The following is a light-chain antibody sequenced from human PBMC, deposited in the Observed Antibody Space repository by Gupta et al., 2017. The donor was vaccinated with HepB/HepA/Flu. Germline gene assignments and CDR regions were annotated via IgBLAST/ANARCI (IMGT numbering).Light chain of an antibody. J-gene: IGLJ2*01. CDR2: KNN. CDR3: SAWDSSLSAQV. Sequence: QAGLPQPPSASTGLPQTATLTCTGNSDNVGNQGAAWLQQHQGHPPKLLSYKNNNRPSGISERFSASRAGNTASLTITGLQPEDEADYDCSAWDSSLSAQVFGGGTKLTVL. V-gene: IGLV10-54*04. CDR1: SDNVGNQG.